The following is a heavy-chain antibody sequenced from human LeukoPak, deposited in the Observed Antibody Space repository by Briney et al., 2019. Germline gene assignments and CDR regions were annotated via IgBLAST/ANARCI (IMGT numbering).Heavy chain of an antibody. CDR3: ARDCLAAITFDY. D-gene: IGHD5-24*01. Sequence: GGSLRLSCVASGFTFSSYWMHWVRQAPGKGLVWVSHINSDGSSTTYADSVKGRFTISRDNAKNTLYLQMNSLRAEDTAVYYCARDCLAAITFDYWGQGILVTVSS. J-gene: IGHJ4*02. CDR1: GFTFSSYW. CDR2: INSDGSST. V-gene: IGHV3-74*01.